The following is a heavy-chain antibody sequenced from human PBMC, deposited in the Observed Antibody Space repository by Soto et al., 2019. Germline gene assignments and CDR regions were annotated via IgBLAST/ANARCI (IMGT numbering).Heavy chain of an antibody. CDR2: ISGSGGST. CDR1: EFTFIIYA. CDR3: AKVVKYGVVIVEFHS. J-gene: IGHJ4*02. D-gene: IGHD3-3*01. Sequence: PGGSLRLSFSASEFTFIIYAMSWVRQAPGKGLEWCSAISGSGGSTYYAGAVKGRFTISRDNSMGTLYLQMKSLRVEDTALYYCAKVVKYGVVIVEFHSCGQGSLVTVSS. V-gene: IGHV3-23*01.